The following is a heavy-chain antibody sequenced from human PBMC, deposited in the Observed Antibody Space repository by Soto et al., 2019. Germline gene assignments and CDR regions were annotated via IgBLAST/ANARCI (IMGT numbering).Heavy chain of an antibody. CDR1: GGSISSSSYY. CDR3: ARKSGSYTPMDV. Sequence: QLQLQESGPGLVKPSETLSLTCTVSGGSISSSSYYWGWIRQPPGKGLEWIGSIYYSGSTYYNPSLKSRVTISVDTSKNQFSLKLSSVTAADTAVYYCARKSGSYTPMDVWGQGTTVTVSS. V-gene: IGHV4-39*01. J-gene: IGHJ6*02. D-gene: IGHD3-10*01. CDR2: IYYSGST.